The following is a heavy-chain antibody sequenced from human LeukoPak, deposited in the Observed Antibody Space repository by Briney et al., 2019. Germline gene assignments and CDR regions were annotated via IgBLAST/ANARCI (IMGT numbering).Heavy chain of an antibody. D-gene: IGHD3-16*01. CDR1: GFTFSSYS. CDR3: ARDLLTPGARGAFDI. CDR2: ISSSSSYI. Sequence: GGSLRLSCAASGFTFSSYSMNWVRQAPGKGLEWVSSISSSSSYIYYADSVKGRSTISRDNAKNSLYLQMNSLRAEDTAVYYCARDLLTPGARGAFDIWGQGTMVTVSS. J-gene: IGHJ3*02. V-gene: IGHV3-21*01.